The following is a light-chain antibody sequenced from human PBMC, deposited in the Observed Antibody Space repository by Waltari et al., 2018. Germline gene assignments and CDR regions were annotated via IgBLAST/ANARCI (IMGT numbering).Light chain of an antibody. V-gene: IGKV3-11*01. CDR3: QQRSNWPLA. CDR2: DAS. CDR1: QSLSSS. J-gene: IGKJ4*01. Sequence: EIVLTQSPATLPLSPRERAHPSCRASQSLSSSLAWFQQIPGQAPSRLIYDASTRATGIPVRFSGSGSGTDFTLTISSLEPEDFAVYYCQQRSNWPLAFGGGTKVEIK.